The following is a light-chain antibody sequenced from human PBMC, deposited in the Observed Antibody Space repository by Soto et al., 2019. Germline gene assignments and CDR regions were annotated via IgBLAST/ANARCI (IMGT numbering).Light chain of an antibody. V-gene: IGLV1-44*01. Sequence: HSHSPSASWTPGPRVTISCSGSNSNIGSNTVDWYQPITGTAPKLLTYSNNQRPSGVPDRFSCSKSGTSASLAISGLQSEDEADYYCAAWDDSLNAFYVFGTGTKVTV. J-gene: IGLJ1*01. CDR3: AAWDDSLNAFYV. CDR2: SNN. CDR1: NSNIGSNT.